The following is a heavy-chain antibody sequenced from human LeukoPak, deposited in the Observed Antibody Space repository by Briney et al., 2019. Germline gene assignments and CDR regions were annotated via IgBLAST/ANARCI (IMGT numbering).Heavy chain of an antibody. J-gene: IGHJ4*01. CDR1: GFTFSDHY. Sequence: GGSLRLSCAASGFTFSDHYIDWVRQAPGKGLEWVGRSRDKGNSYTAAYAASVRGRFTISRGESKNSLYLQMNSLKIEDTAVYYCTKLARAPRDFDYWGQGTLVTVSS. V-gene: IGHV3-72*01. CDR2: SRDKGNSYTA. D-gene: IGHD3-10*01. CDR3: TKLARAPRDFDY.